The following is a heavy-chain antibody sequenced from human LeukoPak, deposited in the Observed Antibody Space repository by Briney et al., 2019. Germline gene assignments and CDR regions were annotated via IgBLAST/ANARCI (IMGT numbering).Heavy chain of an antibody. J-gene: IGHJ1*01. CDR3: ATYSSLNRREFQF. CDR1: RFTFSNYW. V-gene: IGHV3-7*01. D-gene: IGHD3-22*01. CDR2: IKTDGSEK. Sequence: GGSLRLSCEGSRFTFSNYWMGWVRQAPGKGLQWVANIKTDGSEKYCVDSVKGRFTISRDNAKNSLYLQMNSLRAEDTAVYYCATYSSLNRREFQFWGQGTLLTVSS.